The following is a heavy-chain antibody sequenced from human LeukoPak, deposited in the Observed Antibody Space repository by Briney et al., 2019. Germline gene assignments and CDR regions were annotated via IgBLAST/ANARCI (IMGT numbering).Heavy chain of an antibody. J-gene: IGHJ4*02. Sequence: GASVKVSCKASGYTFTGYYMHWVRQAPGQGLVWMGWINPNSGGTNYAQKFQGRVTMTRDTSISTAYMELSRLRSDDTAVYYCASDQEGGYDLGNFDYWGEGTLVTVSS. V-gene: IGHV1-2*02. CDR1: GYTFTGYY. CDR2: INPNSGGT. D-gene: IGHD5-12*01. CDR3: ASDQEGGYDLGNFDY.